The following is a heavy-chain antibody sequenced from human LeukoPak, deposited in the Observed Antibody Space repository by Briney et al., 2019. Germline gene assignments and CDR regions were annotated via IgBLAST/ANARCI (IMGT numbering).Heavy chain of an antibody. CDR3: ASGAADGYNFGFDY. D-gene: IGHD5-24*01. CDR1: GASLNDYY. V-gene: IGHV4-59*12. Sequence: SETLSLTCTVSGASLNDYYWSWIRQPPGKALEWIGFIHSSGSANSNPFLTSRVTISIDTSKNQFSLNLRSLTAADTAVYFCASGAADGYNFGFDYWGQGTLAAVSS. J-gene: IGHJ4*02. CDR2: IHSSGSA.